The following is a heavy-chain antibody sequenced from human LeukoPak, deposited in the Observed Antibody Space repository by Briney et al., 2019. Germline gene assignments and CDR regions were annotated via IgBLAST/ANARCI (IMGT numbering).Heavy chain of an antibody. CDR3: ARGSQYYYDSSGYYYSYYYYYYMDV. CDR1: GGSFSGYY. V-gene: IGHV4-59*01. CDR2: IYYSGST. Sequence: SETLSLTCAVYGGSFSGYYWSWIRQPPGKGLEWIGFIYYSGSTNYNPSLKSRVTISVDTSKNQFSLKLSSVTAADTAVYYCARGSQYYYDSSGYYYSYYYYYYMDVWGKGTTVTVSS. D-gene: IGHD3-22*01. J-gene: IGHJ6*03.